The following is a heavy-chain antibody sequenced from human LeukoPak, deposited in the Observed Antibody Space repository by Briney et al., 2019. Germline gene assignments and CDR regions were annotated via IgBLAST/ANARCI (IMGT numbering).Heavy chain of an antibody. V-gene: IGHV1-2*02. J-gene: IGHJ4*02. D-gene: IGHD3-10*01. CDR2: INPNSGDT. Sequence: GASVKVSCKASGYTFTGYYMHWVRQAPGQGLEWMGWINPNSGDTDYAQRFQGRVTMTRDTSISTAYMELSRLRSDDTAVYYCARGRYGSGSYYNPRFDYWGQGTLVTVSS. CDR3: ARGRYGSGSYYNPRFDY. CDR1: GYTFTGYY.